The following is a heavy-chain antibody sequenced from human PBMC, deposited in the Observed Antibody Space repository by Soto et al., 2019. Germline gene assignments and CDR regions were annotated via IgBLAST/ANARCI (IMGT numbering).Heavy chain of an antibody. CDR3: ARVSAEWLVVGGDY. CDR2: IYYSGST. J-gene: IGHJ4*02. D-gene: IGHD6-19*01. Sequence: QVQLQESGPGLVKPSQTLSLTCTVSGGSFSSGGYYWSWIRQHPGKGLEWIGYIYYSGSTYYNPSLKSRVTISVDTSKNQFSLKMSAVTAADTAVYYCARVSAEWLVVGGDYWGQGTLVTVSS. V-gene: IGHV4-31*03. CDR1: GGSFSSGGYY.